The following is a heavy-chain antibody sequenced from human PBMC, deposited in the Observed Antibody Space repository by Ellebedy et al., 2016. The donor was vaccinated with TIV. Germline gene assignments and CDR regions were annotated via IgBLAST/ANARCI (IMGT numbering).Heavy chain of an antibody. Sequence: PGGSLRLSCAASGFTFSTYWMHWVRQAPGKGLVWVSRINSDGSRSTYADSVKGRFTIARDNAKNTLYLQMNSLRAEDTAVYYCARDHLREGFDYWGQGTLVTVSS. J-gene: IGHJ4*02. D-gene: IGHD4-17*01. CDR1: GFTFSTYW. CDR2: INSDGSRS. V-gene: IGHV3-74*03. CDR3: ARDHLREGFDY.